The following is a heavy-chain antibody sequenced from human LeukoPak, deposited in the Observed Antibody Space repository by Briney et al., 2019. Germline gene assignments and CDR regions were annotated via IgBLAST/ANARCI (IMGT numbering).Heavy chain of an antibody. V-gene: IGHV5-51*01. CDR1: GYSFTSYW. CDR3: ARRGRYCSSSNCYVAY. D-gene: IGHD2-2*01. J-gene: IGHJ4*02. Sequence: GGARQISCKGSGYSFTSYWIGGVRQMPGKGLEGMGITYPGDSDTKYGPSFQGQVPISADNSISTAYLQWSTLKASDTAMYYCARRGRYCSSSNCYVAYWGQGTLVTVSS. CDR2: TYPGDSDT.